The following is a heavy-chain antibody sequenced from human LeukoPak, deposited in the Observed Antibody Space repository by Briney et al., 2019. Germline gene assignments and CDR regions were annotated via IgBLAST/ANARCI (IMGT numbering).Heavy chain of an antibody. CDR2: IYYSGTT. CDR1: GVSISSYY. CDR3: ARSGGYSSPQNY. D-gene: IGHD6-19*01. J-gene: IGHJ4*02. Sequence: SETLSLTCTGSGVSISSYYWSWIRQPPGKGLERIGYIYYSGTTNYNPSLKSRVTISVDTSKSQFSLKLNSVTAADTAVYYCARSGGYSSPQNYWGQGTLVTVSS. V-gene: IGHV4-59*01.